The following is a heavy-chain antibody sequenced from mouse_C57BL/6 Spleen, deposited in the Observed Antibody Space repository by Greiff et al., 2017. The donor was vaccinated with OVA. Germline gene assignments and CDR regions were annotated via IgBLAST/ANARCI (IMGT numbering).Heavy chain of an antibody. Sequence: EVKLQESVAELVRPGASVKLSCTASGFNIKNTYMHWVKQRPDKGLEWIGRIDPANGKTKYAPKFQGKATITPDTYSNPAYLQLICLTSEDSAIYYCARGTTVVAKYVDVWGTGTTVTVSS. CDR2: IDPANGKT. CDR3: ARGTTVVAKYVDV. V-gene: IGHV14-3*01. CDR1: GFNIKNTY. J-gene: IGHJ1*03. D-gene: IGHD1-1*01.